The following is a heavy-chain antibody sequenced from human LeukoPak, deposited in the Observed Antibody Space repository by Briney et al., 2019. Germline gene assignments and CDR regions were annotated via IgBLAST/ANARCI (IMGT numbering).Heavy chain of an antibody. V-gene: IGHV3-9*01. CDR3: ARLVGARGGYFDY. D-gene: IGHD1-26*01. Sequence: GRSLRLSCAASGFTFDDYAMPWVRQAPGKGLEWVSGISWNSGSIGYADSVKGRFTISRDNSKNTLYLQMNSLRADDTAVYYCARLVGARGGYFDYWGQGTLVTVSS. J-gene: IGHJ4*02. CDR1: GFTFDDYA. CDR2: ISWNSGSI.